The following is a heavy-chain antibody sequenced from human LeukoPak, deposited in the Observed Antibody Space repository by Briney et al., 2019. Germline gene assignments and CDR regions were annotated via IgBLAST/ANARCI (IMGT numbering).Heavy chain of an antibody. CDR3: ARGFDYGGLDY. D-gene: IGHD4-23*01. CDR2: IWYDGSNK. CDR1: GVTFGSEG. Sequence: PGGTLRLSCAASGVTFGSEGMHVVRGAPVKGLEWVAVIWYDGSNKYYADSVKGRFTISRDNSKNTLYLQMNSLRAEDTAVYYCARGFDYGGLDYWGQGTLVTVSS. J-gene: IGHJ4*02. V-gene: IGHV3-33*01.